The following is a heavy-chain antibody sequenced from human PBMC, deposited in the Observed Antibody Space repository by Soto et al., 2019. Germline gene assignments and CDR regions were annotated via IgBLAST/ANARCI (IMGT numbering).Heavy chain of an antibody. Sequence: GGSLRLSCAASGFTFSSYAMHWVRQAPGKGLEYVSAISSNGGSTYYANSVKGRFTISRDNSKNTLYLQMGSLRAEDMAVYYCARKGAYYDILSSDYYYMDVWGKGTTVTASS. CDR3: ARKGAYYDILSSDYYYMDV. CDR2: ISSNGGST. J-gene: IGHJ6*03. D-gene: IGHD3-9*01. CDR1: GFTFSSYA. V-gene: IGHV3-64*01.